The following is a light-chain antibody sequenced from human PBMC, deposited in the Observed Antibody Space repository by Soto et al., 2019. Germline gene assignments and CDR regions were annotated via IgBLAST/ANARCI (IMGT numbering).Light chain of an antibody. CDR1: SSDVGGYNY. CDR3: SSYTSSSNWV. V-gene: IGLV2-14*01. J-gene: IGLJ3*02. CDR2: EVS. Sequence: QSALTQPASVSGSPGQSMTISCTGTSSDVGGYNYVSWYQQHPGKAPKLMIYEVSNRPSGVSNRFSGSKSGNTASLTSSGLQAEDEADDYCSSYTSSSNWVFGGGTKLTVL.